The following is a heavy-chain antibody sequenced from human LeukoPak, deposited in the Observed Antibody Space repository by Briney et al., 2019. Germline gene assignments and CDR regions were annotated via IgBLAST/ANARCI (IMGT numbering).Heavy chain of an antibody. CDR3: ARVYYYDSSGYSTPYYFDY. V-gene: IGHV4-59*01. Sequence: SETLSLTCTVSGGSISSYYWSWIRQPPGKGLEWIGYIYYSGSTNYNPSLKGRVTISVDTSKNQFPLKLSSVTAADTAVYYCARVYYYDSSGYSTPYYFDYWGQGTLVTVSS. CDR2: IYYSGST. CDR1: GGSISSYY. D-gene: IGHD3-22*01. J-gene: IGHJ4*02.